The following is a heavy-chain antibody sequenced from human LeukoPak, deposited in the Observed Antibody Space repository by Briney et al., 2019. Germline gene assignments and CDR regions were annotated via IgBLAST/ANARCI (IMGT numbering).Heavy chain of an antibody. Sequence: GGSLRLSCSASGFVFTIYTMYWVRQAPGKGLEWVSYISSSSSTIYYADSVKGRFTISRDNAKNSLYLQMNSLRAEDTAVYYCARDEANDYGDFFDYWGQGTLVTVSS. V-gene: IGHV3-48*01. J-gene: IGHJ4*02. CDR2: ISSSSSTI. CDR3: ARDEANDYGDFFDY. D-gene: IGHD4-17*01. CDR1: GFVFTIYT.